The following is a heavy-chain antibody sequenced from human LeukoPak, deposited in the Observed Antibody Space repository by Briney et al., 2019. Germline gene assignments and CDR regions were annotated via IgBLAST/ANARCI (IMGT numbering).Heavy chain of an antibody. CDR1: GGSFSGYY. J-gene: IGHJ6*03. D-gene: IGHD6-6*01. CDR2: INHSGST. V-gene: IGHV4-34*01. CDR3: ARGRMAARYYYYYMDV. Sequence: SETLSLTCAVSGGSFSGYYWSWIRQPPGKGLGWIGEINHSGSTNYNPSLKSRVTISVDTSKNQFSLKLSSVTAADTAVYYCARGRMAARYYYYYMDVWGKGTTVTVSS.